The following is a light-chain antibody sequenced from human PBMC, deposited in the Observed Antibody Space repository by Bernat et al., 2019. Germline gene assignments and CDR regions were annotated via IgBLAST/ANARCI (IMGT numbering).Light chain of an antibody. CDR1: QNIYNN. V-gene: IGKV3-15*01. CDR2: HAS. CDR3: QQYNNWWK. Sequence: IVMTQSPASLSVSPGERATLSCRASQNIYNNLAWYQQKPGQAPRLLIYHASTTATGIPARFSGSGSGTEFTLTISSLQSEDFAVYYCQQYNNWWKFGQGTKVEIK. J-gene: IGKJ1*01.